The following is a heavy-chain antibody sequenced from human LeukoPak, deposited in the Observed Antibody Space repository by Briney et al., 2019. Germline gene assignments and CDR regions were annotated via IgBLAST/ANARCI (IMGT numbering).Heavy chain of an antibody. CDR3: ARRGIVIRGVLIMGFHKAAYYFDH. D-gene: IGHD3-10*01. CDR1: GITVSNYD. V-gene: IGHV3-23*01. Sequence: GGSLRLSCVVSGITVSNYDMIWGRQAPGKGLEWVSGIRESGGGTNYADSVKGRFTISRDNSKNTVYLQMNSLRAEDTALYFCARRGIVIRGVLIMGFHKAAYYFDHWGQGILVTVSS. J-gene: IGHJ4*02. CDR2: IRESGGGT.